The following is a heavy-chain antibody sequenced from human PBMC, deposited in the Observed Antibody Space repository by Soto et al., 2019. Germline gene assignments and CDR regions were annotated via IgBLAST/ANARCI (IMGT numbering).Heavy chain of an antibody. D-gene: IGHD2-2*02. V-gene: IGHV4-39*01. J-gene: IGHJ5*02. CDR3: ARQVPAAIRLGWFDP. CDR1: GGSISRSTYY. CDR2: IYYSGST. Sequence: PSETLSLTCTVSGGSISRSTYYWGWIRQPPGKGLEWIGSIYYSGSTYDRPSLKSRVTISVDTSKNQFSLKLSSVTAEDTPVYYCARQVPAAIRLGWFDPWGQGTLVTVSS.